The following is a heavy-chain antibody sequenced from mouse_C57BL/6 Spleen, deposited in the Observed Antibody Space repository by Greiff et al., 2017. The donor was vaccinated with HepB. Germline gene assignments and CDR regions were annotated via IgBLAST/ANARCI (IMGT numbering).Heavy chain of an antibody. D-gene: IGHD2-5*01. CDR3: ARSYYSNHYFDY. V-gene: IGHV1-18*01. CDR2: INPNNGGT. CDR1: GYTFTDYN. J-gene: IGHJ2*01. Sequence: EVKLQESGPELVKPGASVKIPCKASGYTFTDYNMDWVKQSHGKSLEWIGDINPNNGGTIYNQKFKGKATLTVDKSSSTAYMELRSLTSEDTAVYYCARSYYSNHYFDYWGQGTTLTVSS.